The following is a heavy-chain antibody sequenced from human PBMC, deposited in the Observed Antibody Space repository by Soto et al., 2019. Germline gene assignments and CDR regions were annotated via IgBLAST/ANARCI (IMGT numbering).Heavy chain of an antibody. CDR2: INRDGSAT. CDR3: GRDLHIAAADY. D-gene: IGHD6-25*01. J-gene: IGHJ4*02. CDR1: GFTFSAYW. Sequence: GGSLRLSCAASGFTFSAYWIHWVRRTPGKGLVWVSRINRDGSATNYADSVKGRFTVSRDNAKKTVFLQMNSLRAEDTAVYYCGRDLHIAAADYWGRGALVTVSS. V-gene: IGHV3-74*01.